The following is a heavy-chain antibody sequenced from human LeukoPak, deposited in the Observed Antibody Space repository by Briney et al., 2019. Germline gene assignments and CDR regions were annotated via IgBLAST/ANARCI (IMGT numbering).Heavy chain of an antibody. CDR1: GGSISSSSYY. CDR3: ARSMEDYDSSGYYDY. Sequence: SETLSLTCTVSGGSISSSSYYWGWIRQPPGKGLEWIGYIYYSGSTNYNPSLKSRVTISVDTSKNQFSLKLSSVTAADTAVYYCARSMEDYDSSGYYDYWGQGTLVTVSS. D-gene: IGHD3-22*01. V-gene: IGHV4-61*05. J-gene: IGHJ4*02. CDR2: IYYSGST.